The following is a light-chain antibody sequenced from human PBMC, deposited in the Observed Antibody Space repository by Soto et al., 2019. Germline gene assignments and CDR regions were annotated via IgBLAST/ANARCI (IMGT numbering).Light chain of an antibody. Sequence: DIVMTQSPGSLSVSPGERVTLSCRASESVRHYVAWYQQKPAQAPRLLIYDASNRATGIPARFSGSGSGTDYTLTISSLEAEDFAVYYCQHRDNWSYIFGQGTKVDIK. CDR3: QHRDNWSYI. CDR2: DAS. J-gene: IGKJ2*01. V-gene: IGKV3-11*01. CDR1: ESVRHY.